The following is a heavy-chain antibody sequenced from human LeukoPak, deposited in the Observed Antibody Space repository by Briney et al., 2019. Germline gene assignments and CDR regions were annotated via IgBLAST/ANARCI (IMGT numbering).Heavy chain of an antibody. V-gene: IGHV4-39*01. Sequence: SETLSLTCTVSGASITSSSYHWGWIRQSPGKGLEWIGSVYYTGTTYSNPSLESRVTISVDTSKNQFSLKVRSVTAADTAVYYCARRGPTCTTTTCSLSRGTFGSWGQGTLVTVSS. D-gene: IGHD2-2*01. CDR1: GASITSSSYH. CDR2: VYYTGTT. CDR3: ARRGPTCTTTTCSLSRGTFGS. J-gene: IGHJ5*01.